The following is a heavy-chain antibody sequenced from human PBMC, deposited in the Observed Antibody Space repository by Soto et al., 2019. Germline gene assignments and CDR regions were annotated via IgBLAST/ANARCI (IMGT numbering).Heavy chain of an antibody. D-gene: IGHD2-15*01. Sequence: SETLSLTCTVSGGSISSYYWSWIRQPAGKGLEWIGRIYTSGSTNYNPSLKSRVTMSVDTSKTQFSLTLSSVTAADTAVYYCARIGYCSGGSCYSGGYYYYYGMDVWGQGTTVTVSS. CDR1: GGSISSYY. J-gene: IGHJ6*02. CDR2: IYTSGST. V-gene: IGHV4-4*07. CDR3: ARIGYCSGGSCYSGGYYYYYGMDV.